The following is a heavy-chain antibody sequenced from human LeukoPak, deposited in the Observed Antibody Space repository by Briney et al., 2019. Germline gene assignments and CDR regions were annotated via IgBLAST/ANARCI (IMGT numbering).Heavy chain of an antibody. D-gene: IGHD2-2*01. CDR1: GFTFSSYS. J-gene: IGHJ4*02. CDR2: IKQDGNEI. CDR3: ARDCSSTNCYGNY. Sequence: PGGSLRLSCAASGFTFSSYSMNWVRQAPGKGLEWVAIIKQDGNEIYYVDSMKGRFTISRDNAKNSLYLQMNSLRAEDTAVYYCARDCSSTNCYGNYWGQGTLVTVSS. V-gene: IGHV3-7*01.